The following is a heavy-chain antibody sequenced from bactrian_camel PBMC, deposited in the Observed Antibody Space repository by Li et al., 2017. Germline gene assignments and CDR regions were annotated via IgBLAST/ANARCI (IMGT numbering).Heavy chain of an antibody. CDR2: ISSDGGT. D-gene: IGHD6*01. Sequence: HVQLVESGGGSVQAGGSLRLSCTASGFTFDDYDMGWYRQAPGNECDLVSSISSDGGTDYADSVKGRFTITHDNNKNTLYLQMNSLKPEDTAMYCCAAVAVVAGTTCLAPPTRVRRYWGQGTQVTVS. CDR1: GFTFDDYD. CDR3: AAVAVVAGTTCLAPPTRVRRY. V-gene: IGHV3S63*01. J-gene: IGHJ4*01.